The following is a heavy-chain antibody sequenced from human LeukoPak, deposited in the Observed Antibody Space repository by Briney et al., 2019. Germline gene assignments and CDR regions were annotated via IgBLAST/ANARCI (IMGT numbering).Heavy chain of an antibody. CDR1: GFTFSSYA. CDR2: ISGSGGST. CDR3: AKYSQRITIFGDYFDY. V-gene: IGHV3-23*01. Sequence: PGGSLRLSCAASGFTFSSYAMSWVRQAPGKGLEWVSAISGSGGSTYYADSVKGRFTISRDNSKNTLYLQMNSLRAEDTAEYYCAKYSQRITIFGDYFDYWGQGTLVTVSS. J-gene: IGHJ4*02. D-gene: IGHD3-3*01.